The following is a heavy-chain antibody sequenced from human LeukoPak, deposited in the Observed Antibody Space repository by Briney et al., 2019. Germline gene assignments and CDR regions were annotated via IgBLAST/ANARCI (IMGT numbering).Heavy chain of an antibody. J-gene: IGHJ4*02. CDR3: ARRDCSSTSRPFDY. V-gene: IGHV4-39*01. Sequence: SETLSLTCTVSGGSISSSSYYWGWIRQPPGKGLEWIGSIYYSGSTYYNPSLKSRVTISVDTSKNQFSLKLSSVTAADTAVYYCARRDCSSTSRPFDYWGQGTLVTVSS. D-gene: IGHD2-2*01. CDR2: IYYSGST. CDR1: GGSISSSSYY.